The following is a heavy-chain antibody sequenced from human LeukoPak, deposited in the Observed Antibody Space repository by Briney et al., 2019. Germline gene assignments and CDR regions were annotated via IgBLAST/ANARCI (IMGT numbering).Heavy chain of an antibody. J-gene: IGHJ4*02. CDR1: EYTFTDYF. Sequence: GASVKVSCKASEYTFTDYFIHWVRQAPGRGLEWMGWIDASNGATSYTQTLEGRVIITRDTSIGAVYMELSRLTSDDTAVYYCARDGSSVYDFWGQGTLVTVSS. V-gene: IGHV1-2*02. CDR3: ARDGSSVYDF. CDR2: IDASNGAT.